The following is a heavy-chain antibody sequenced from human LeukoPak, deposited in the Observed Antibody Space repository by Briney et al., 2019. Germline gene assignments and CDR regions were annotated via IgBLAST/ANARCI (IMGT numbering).Heavy chain of an antibody. V-gene: IGHV3-23*01. CDR2: ISGSGGST. J-gene: IGHJ6*04. CDR3: AKDLWFGEPTDGMDV. D-gene: IGHD3-10*01. Sequence: GGSLRLSCAASGFTFSSYAMSWVRQAPGKGLEWVSAISGSGGSTYYADSVKGRFTISRDNPKNTLYLQMNSLRAEDTAVYYCAKDLWFGEPTDGMDVWGKGTTVTVSS. CDR1: GFTFSSYA.